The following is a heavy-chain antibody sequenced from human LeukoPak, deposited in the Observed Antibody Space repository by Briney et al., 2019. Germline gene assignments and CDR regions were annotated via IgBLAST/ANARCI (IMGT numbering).Heavy chain of an antibody. CDR2: INPNSGGT. CDR1: GYTFTGYY. Sequence: GASVKVSCKASGYTFTGYYMHWVRQAPGQGLEWMGWINPNSGGTNYAQKFQGRVTMTRDTSISTAYMELSRLRSDDTAVYYCARDCSGGSCYPPLTNAFDIWGQGTTVTVSS. D-gene: IGHD2-15*01. J-gene: IGHJ3*02. CDR3: ARDCSGGSCYPPLTNAFDI. V-gene: IGHV1-2*02.